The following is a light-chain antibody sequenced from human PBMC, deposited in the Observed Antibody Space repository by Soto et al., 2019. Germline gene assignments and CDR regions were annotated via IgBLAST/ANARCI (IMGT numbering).Light chain of an antibody. CDR1: QNIHTN. CDR3: LQYNNYPLT. J-gene: IGKJ3*01. V-gene: IGKV3-15*01. CDR2: GAS. Sequence: EIVMTQSPATLSVSPGERATLSCRAGQNIHTNLAWYQQKPGQAPRPLIYGASTRATGIPARFSGSGSGTEFTLTISSLQPEDFATYYCLQYNNYPLTFGPGTKVDIK.